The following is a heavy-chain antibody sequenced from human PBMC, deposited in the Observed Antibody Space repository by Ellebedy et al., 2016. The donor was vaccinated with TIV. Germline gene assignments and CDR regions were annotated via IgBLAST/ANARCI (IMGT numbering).Heavy chain of an antibody. Sequence: MPSETLSLTCTVSGGSISTYYWSWIRQPPGKGLEWIGYIYYSGSTKHNPSLKSRVTMSVDTSKKQFSLNLSSVTAADTAVYYCATSYDSSGYYDDDAFDIWGQGTMVTVSS. D-gene: IGHD3-22*01. CDR3: ATSYDSSGYYDDDAFDI. J-gene: IGHJ3*02. CDR2: IYYSGST. CDR1: GGSISTYY. V-gene: IGHV4-59*01.